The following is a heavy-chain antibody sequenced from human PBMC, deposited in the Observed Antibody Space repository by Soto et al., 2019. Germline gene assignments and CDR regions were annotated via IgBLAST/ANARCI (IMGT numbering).Heavy chain of an antibody. V-gene: IGHV1-69*01. CDR1: GGTFSSYA. CDR3: ARDSTSGSSSKDYHYGMDV. D-gene: IGHD6-6*01. CDR2: IIPIFGTA. J-gene: IGHJ6*02. Sequence: QVQLVQSGAEVKKPGSSVKVSCKASGGTFSSYAISWVRQAPGQGLEWMGGIIPIFGTANYAQKFQGRVTITADESTSTAYMELSSLRSEDTAVYYCARDSTSGSSSKDYHYGMDVWGQGTTVTVSS.